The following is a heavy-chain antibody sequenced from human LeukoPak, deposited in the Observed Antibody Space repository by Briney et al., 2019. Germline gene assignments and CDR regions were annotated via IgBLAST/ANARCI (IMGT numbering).Heavy chain of an antibody. J-gene: IGHJ4*02. CDR3: ARDMVGSGSYQDY. CDR1: GYTFTGYY. V-gene: IGHV1-2*06. Sequence: ASVNVSCKASGYTFTGYYMHWVRQAPGQGLEWMGRINPNSGGTNYAQKFQGRVTMTRDTSISTAYMELSRLRSDDTAVYYCARDMVGSGSYQDYWGQGTLVTVSS. D-gene: IGHD3-10*01. CDR2: INPNSGGT.